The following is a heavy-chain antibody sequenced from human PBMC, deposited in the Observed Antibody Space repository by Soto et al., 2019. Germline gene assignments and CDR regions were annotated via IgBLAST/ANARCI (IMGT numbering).Heavy chain of an antibody. J-gene: IGHJ4*02. V-gene: IGHV3-7*03. CDR1: GFTFSGYW. Sequence: GGSLRLSCEASGFTFSGYWMSWVRQAPGKGLEWVADIKHDGSVQYYVDSVKGRFTISRDNAKKLLYLQMNGLRAEDTALYYCARAPYSNAWYRFDLWGQGTLVTDSS. D-gene: IGHD4-4*01. CDR3: ARAPYSNAWYRFDL. CDR2: IKHDGSVQ.